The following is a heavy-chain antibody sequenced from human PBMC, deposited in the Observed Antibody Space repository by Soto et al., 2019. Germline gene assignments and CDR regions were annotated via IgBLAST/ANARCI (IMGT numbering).Heavy chain of an antibody. J-gene: IGHJ4*02. D-gene: IGHD2-8*02. CDR1: GASITGSFF. CDR2: FSLSGTT. Sequence: SETLSLTCTVSGASITGSFFWSWIRQPAGKGLEWIGRFSLSGTTNYNPSLRSRVTMSADVSKNQFSLRLTSVTAADTALYYCARGMTPPGAPAWYYFDSWAREPWSPSPQ. V-gene: IGHV4-4*07. CDR3: ARGMTPPGAPAWYYFDS.